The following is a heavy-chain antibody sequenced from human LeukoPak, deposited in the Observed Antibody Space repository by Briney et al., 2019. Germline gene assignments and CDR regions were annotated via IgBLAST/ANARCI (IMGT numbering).Heavy chain of an antibody. CDR3: ARKTLYGDYTDY. J-gene: IGHJ4*02. D-gene: IGHD4-17*01. Sequence: GGSLRLSCAASGFTFSSYSMNWVRQAPGKGLEWVSSISSSNSSIHYADSVKGRFTISRDNAKNSLYLQMNSLRAEDTAVYYCARKTLYGDYTDYWGQGTLVTVSS. V-gene: IGHV3-21*01. CDR2: ISSSNSSI. CDR1: GFTFSSYS.